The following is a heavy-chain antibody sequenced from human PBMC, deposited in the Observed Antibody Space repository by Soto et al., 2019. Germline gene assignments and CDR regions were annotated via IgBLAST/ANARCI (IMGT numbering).Heavy chain of an antibody. Sequence: QVQLQQWGAGLLKPSETLSLTCAVYGGSFSGYYWSWIRQPPGKGLEWIGEINHTGSTNYNPSLKSRVTISVDTSKNQFSLKLSSVTAADTAVYYCATAPRGSSSPYYYMDVWGTGTTVTVSS. J-gene: IGHJ6*03. V-gene: IGHV4-34*01. CDR3: ATAPRGSSSPYYYMDV. D-gene: IGHD6-6*01. CDR2: INHTGST. CDR1: GGSFSGYY.